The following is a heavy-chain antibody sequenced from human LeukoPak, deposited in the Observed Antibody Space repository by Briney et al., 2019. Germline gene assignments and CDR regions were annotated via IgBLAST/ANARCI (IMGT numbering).Heavy chain of an antibody. CDR1: GFTFSNYA. J-gene: IGHJ4*02. V-gene: IGHV3-15*01. Sequence: PGGSLRLSCAASGFTFSNYAMSWVRQAPGKGLEWVGLIKRETDGGTTDFAAPVKGRFTISRDDSKNTLYLQMNRLTSEDTAVYYCAQGSGFYYDYWGQGTLVTVSS. CDR2: IKRETDGGTT. D-gene: IGHD3-22*01. CDR3: AQGSGFYYDY.